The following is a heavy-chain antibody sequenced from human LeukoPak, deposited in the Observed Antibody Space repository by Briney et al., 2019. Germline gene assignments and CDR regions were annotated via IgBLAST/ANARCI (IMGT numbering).Heavy chain of an antibody. CDR1: GFSVSRNY. D-gene: IGHD2-2*01. V-gene: IGHV3-66*01. Sequence: PGGSLRLSCAASGFSVSRNYMTWVRQAPGEGLEWVSLIYSGGSTSYADSVKGRFTISRDNSKNTLYLQMNSLRAEDTAVYYCARDCVYCTRATCSSHLPEPPSLDYWGQGTLVTVSS. CDR3: ARDCVYCTRATCSSHLPEPPSLDY. CDR2: IYSGGST. J-gene: IGHJ4*02.